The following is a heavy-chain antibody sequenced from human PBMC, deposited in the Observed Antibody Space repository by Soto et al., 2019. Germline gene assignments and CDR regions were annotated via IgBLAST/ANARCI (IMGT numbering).Heavy chain of an antibody. CDR2: ISYDGSNK. CDR3: ARDGAEFAARSTYFDY. Sequence: QVQLVESGGGVVQPGRSLRLSCAASGFTLSSYAMHWVRQAPGKGLEWVAVISYDGSNKYYADSVKGRFTISRDNSKNTLYLQMNSLRAEDTAVYYCARDGAEFAARSTYFDYWGQGTLVTVSS. CDR1: GFTLSSYA. V-gene: IGHV3-30-3*01. J-gene: IGHJ4*02. D-gene: IGHD6-6*01.